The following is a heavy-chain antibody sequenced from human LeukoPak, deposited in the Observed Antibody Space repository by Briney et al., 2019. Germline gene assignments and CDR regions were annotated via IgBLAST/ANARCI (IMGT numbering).Heavy chain of an antibody. J-gene: IGHJ3*02. Sequence: GGSLRLSCAASGFTVSSNYMSWVRQAPGKGLEWVSIIYSGGGTYYADSVKGRFTISRDNSKNTLYLQMNSLRAEDTAVYYCAKRAGWNDDASDAFDIWGQGTMVTVSS. CDR1: GFTVSSNY. CDR3: AKRAGWNDDASDAFDI. V-gene: IGHV3-53*01. CDR2: IYSGGGT. D-gene: IGHD1-1*01.